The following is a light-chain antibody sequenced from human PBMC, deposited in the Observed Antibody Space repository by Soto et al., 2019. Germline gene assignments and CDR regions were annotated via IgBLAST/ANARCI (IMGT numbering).Light chain of an antibody. Sequence: DIQVTQSPATLSASVGNRVTITCRASQSISTWLAWYQQKPGRAPKLLIYDATSLEGGVPLRFSGGGSGTEFTLTINGLQPDDFAPYYSQHYNSYPITFGQGTRLEI. V-gene: IGKV1-5*01. CDR2: DAT. CDR3: QHYNSYPIT. CDR1: QSISTW. J-gene: IGKJ5*01.